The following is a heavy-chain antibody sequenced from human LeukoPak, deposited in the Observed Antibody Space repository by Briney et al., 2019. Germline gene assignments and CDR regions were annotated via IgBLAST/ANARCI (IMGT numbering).Heavy chain of an antibody. V-gene: IGHV3-21*01. CDR3: ARAHYDFWSGYLDAFDI. CDR2: ISSSSSYI. CDR1: GFTFSSYS. D-gene: IGHD3-3*01. Sequence: GGSLRLSCAASGFTFSSYSMNWVRQAPGKGLEWVSSISSSSSYIYYADSVKGRFTISRDNAKNSLYLQMNSLRAEDTAVYYCARAHYDFWSGYLDAFDIWGQGTMVTVSS. J-gene: IGHJ3*02.